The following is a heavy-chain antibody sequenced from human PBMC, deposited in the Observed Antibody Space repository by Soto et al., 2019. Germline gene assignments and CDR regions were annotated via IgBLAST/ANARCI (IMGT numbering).Heavy chain of an antibody. Sequence: QVQLVESGGSVVQPGTSLRLSCAASGFTFSSYGIHWVRQAPGKGLEWVALISHDGSRKEYAESQKGRFTISSDNSKNTVYLQMNSLRFEDTAVYFCAKDCSRGPSVLRGFDLWGQGTVVTVSS. D-gene: IGHD3-3*01. CDR1: GFTFSSYG. J-gene: IGHJ3*01. V-gene: IGHV3-30*18. CDR2: ISHDGSRK. CDR3: AKDCSRGPSVLRGFDL.